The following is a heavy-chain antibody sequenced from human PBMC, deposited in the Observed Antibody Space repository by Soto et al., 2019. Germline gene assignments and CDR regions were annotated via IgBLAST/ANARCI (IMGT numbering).Heavy chain of an antibody. CDR3: ASSHEVLAAAPREYYYYGMDV. Sequence: SQTLSLTCAISGDSVSSNSAAWNWIRQSTSRGLEWLGRTYYRSKWYNDYAVSVKSRITINPDTSKNQFSLQLNSVTPEDTAVYYCASSHEVLAAAPREYYYYGMDVWGQGTTVTVSS. CDR2: TYYRSKWYN. CDR1: GDSVSSNSAA. J-gene: IGHJ6*02. V-gene: IGHV6-1*01. D-gene: IGHD6-13*01.